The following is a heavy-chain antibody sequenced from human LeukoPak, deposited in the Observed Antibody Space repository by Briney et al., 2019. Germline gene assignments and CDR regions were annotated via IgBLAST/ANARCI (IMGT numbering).Heavy chain of an antibody. V-gene: IGHV3-48*03. CDR3: ARVSTPYSSSWYSPVDY. Sequence: QPGGSLRLSCAASGFTFSSYEMNWVHQAPGKGLEWVSYISSSGSTIYYADSVKGRFTISRDNAKNSLYLQMNSLRAEDTAVYYCARVSTPYSSSWYSPVDYWGQGTLVTVSS. J-gene: IGHJ4*02. D-gene: IGHD6-13*01. CDR2: ISSSGSTI. CDR1: GFTFSSYE.